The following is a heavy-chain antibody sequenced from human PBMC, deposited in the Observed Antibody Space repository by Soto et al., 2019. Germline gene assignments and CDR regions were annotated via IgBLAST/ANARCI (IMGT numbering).Heavy chain of an antibody. CDR3: ATVPSRDGYNSIPESPGH. V-gene: IGHV1-24*01. D-gene: IGHD5-12*01. CDR2: FDPEDGET. Sequence: ASVKVSCKVSGYTLTELSMHWVRQAPGKGLEWMGGFDPEDGETIYAQKFQGRVTMTEDTSTDTAYMELSSLRSEDTAVYYCATVPSRDGYNSIPESPGHWGQGTLVTVSS. CDR1: GYTLTELS. J-gene: IGHJ4*02.